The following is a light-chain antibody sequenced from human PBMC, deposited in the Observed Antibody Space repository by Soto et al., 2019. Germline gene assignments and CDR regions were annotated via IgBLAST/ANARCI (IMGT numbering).Light chain of an antibody. Sequence: EIVLTQSPATLSLSPGERATLSCRASQSVSSYLAWYQQKPGQAPRLLIYDASNRATGIPARFSGSESGTDFTLTISSLEPEDFSVYYCQKSSNWPYTFGQGTKLEIK. CDR2: DAS. CDR1: QSVSSY. J-gene: IGKJ2*01. V-gene: IGKV3-11*01. CDR3: QKSSNWPYT.